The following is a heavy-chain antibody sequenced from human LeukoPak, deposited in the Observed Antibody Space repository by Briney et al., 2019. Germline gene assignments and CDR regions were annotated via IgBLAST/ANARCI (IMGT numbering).Heavy chain of an antibody. Sequence: SVKVSCKASGGTFSNYAISWVRQAPGQGLEWMGRIIPILGIANYAQKFQGRVTITADKSTSAAYMELSSLRSEDTAVYYCASTRYNSYNTNAFDIWGQGTMVTVSS. CDR3: ASTRYNSYNTNAFDI. CDR2: IIPILGIA. V-gene: IGHV1-69*04. CDR1: GGTFSNYA. D-gene: IGHD1-1*01. J-gene: IGHJ3*02.